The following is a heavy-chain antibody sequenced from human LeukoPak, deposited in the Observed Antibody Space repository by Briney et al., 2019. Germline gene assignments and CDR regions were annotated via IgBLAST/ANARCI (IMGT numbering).Heavy chain of an antibody. D-gene: IGHD3-16*01. CDR1: GDSITTEYYW. Sequence: SETLSLTCDVSGDSITTEYYWWGWLRQPPGKGLEWIAIIFYTGKIHDNPSLRNRISMSVDTSKDQFSLRLSAVTAADTAVYYCARQLGVGVWALDRWGQGTLDTVSS. CDR2: IFYTGKI. V-gene: IGHV4-39*01. J-gene: IGHJ4*02. CDR3: ARQLGVGVWALDR.